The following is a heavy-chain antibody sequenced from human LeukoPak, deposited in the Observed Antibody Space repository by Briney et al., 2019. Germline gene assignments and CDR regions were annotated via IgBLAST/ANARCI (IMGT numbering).Heavy chain of an antibody. CDR1: GYTFTGYY. Sequence: ASVKVSCKASGYTFTGYYMHWVRQAPGQGLEWMGWINPNSGDTNYAQKFQGRVTMTRDMSTSTVYMELSSLRSEDTAVYYCAREDYYGSGSYPDYWGQGTLVTVSS. CDR2: INPNSGDT. V-gene: IGHV1-2*02. D-gene: IGHD3-10*01. J-gene: IGHJ4*02. CDR3: AREDYYGSGSYPDY.